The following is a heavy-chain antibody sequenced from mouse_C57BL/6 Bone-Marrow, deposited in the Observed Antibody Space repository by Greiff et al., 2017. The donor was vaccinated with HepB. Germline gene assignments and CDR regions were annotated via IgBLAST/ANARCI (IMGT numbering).Heavy chain of an antibody. Sequence: EVQLQESGAELVRPGASVKLSCTASGFNIKDDYMHWVKQRPEQGLEWIGWIDPENGDTEYASKFQGKATITADTSSNTAYLQLSSLTSEDTAVYYCTTGVARGPYWGQGTTLTVSS. CDR2: IDPENGDT. J-gene: IGHJ2*01. CDR3: TTGVARGPY. CDR1: GFNIKDDY. D-gene: IGHD1-1*01. V-gene: IGHV14-4*01.